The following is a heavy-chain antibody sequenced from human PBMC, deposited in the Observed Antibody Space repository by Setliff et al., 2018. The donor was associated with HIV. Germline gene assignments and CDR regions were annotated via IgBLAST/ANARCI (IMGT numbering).Heavy chain of an antibody. V-gene: IGHV4-39*01. D-gene: IGHD2-8*01. Sequence: SETLSLTCAVSGGSVDSRHYYWGWIRQPPGKGLEWIGNILYGGTTYYTPSLKSRVSISVDASRNQFSLRLNSVTAADTAVYCCARPTTGLGGGAAFDIWGQGTMVTVSS. CDR3: ARPTTGLGGGAAFDI. CDR1: GGSVDSRHYY. CDR2: ILYGGTT. J-gene: IGHJ3*02.